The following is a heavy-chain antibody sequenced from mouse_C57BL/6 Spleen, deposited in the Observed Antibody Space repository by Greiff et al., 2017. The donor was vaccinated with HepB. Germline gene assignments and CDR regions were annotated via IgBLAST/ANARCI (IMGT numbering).Heavy chain of an antibody. Sequence: QVQLKQSGPELVKPGASVKISCKASGYAFSSSWMNWVKQRPGKGLEWIGRIYPGDGDTNYNGKFKGKATLTADKSSSTAYMQLSSLTSEDSAVYFCARSGPITGSSYWYFDVWGTGTTVTVSS. V-gene: IGHV1-82*01. CDR2: IYPGDGDT. CDR1: GYAFSSSW. J-gene: IGHJ1*03. D-gene: IGHD1-1*01. CDR3: ARSGPITGSSYWYFDV.